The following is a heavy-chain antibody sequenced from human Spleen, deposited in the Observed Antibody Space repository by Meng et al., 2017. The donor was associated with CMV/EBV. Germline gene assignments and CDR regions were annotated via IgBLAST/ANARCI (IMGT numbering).Heavy chain of an antibody. D-gene: IGHD3-3*01. Sequence: SETLSLTCAVYNGSFSGYSWTWIRQPPGGGLEWIAEINHSGSTNYHPSFKSRVTISVFSSKNQFSLKLSSVTAADTAVYYCAKIFPSDYYKYAMDVWGQGTTVTVSS. CDR2: INHSGST. J-gene: IGHJ6*02. CDR3: AKIFPSDYYKYAMDV. CDR1: NGSFSGYS. V-gene: IGHV4-34*01.